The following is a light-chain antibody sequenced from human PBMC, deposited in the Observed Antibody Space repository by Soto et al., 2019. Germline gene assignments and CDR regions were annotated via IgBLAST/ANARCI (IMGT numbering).Light chain of an antibody. V-gene: IGKV3-15*01. CDR1: QGVRSN. Sequence: EIGMTQSPATLSVSPGGRATLSCRASQGVRSNLAWYQQKPGQPPRLVISGASTRATGIPARFIGSGSGTEFTLTISSLQSEDFAVYYCQHYNNWPPWTFGQGTKVDIK. J-gene: IGKJ1*01. CDR2: GAS. CDR3: QHYNNWPPWT.